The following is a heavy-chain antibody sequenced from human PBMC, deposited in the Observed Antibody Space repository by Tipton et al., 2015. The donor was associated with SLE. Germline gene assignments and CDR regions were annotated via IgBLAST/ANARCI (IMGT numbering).Heavy chain of an antibody. CDR3: ARDRAVAVSGTGRSDASDI. D-gene: IGHD6-19*01. CDR1: RFIFSSYW. J-gene: IGHJ3*02. V-gene: IGHV3-21*01. Sequence: GSLRLSCAASRFIFSSYWMSWVHQAPGKGLEWVSSISTSSIHLNYADSVKGRFTISRDNAKNSMYLQMNSLRAEDTAVYYCARDRAVAVSGTGRSDASDIWGQGTMVTVSS. CDR2: ISTSSIHL.